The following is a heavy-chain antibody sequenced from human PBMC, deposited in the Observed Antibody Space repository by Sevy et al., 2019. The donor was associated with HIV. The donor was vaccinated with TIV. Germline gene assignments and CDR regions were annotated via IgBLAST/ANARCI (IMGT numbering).Heavy chain of an antibody. CDR1: GVSVSSDNYY. CDR2: IFYTGNT. J-gene: IGHJ6*02. D-gene: IGHD4-17*01. Sequence: SETLSLTCTVSGVSVSSDNYYWIWIRQSPGKGLEWIGYIFYTGNTNYNPSLKSRVTISVDTSKNQFSLRLSSVSAADTAIYYCAREKSSTVTTDGMDVWGQGTTVTVSS. CDR3: AREKSSTVTTDGMDV. V-gene: IGHV4-61*01.